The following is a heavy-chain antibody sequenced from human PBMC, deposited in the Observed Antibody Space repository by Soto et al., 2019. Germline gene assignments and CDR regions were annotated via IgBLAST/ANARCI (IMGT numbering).Heavy chain of an antibody. V-gene: IGHV3-30*18. CDR3: AKEGQMKLSTILDH. CDR2: ISYEGKNQ. CDR1: GFTFSSYG. Sequence: VGSLRLSCAASGFTFSSYGMHWVRQAPGKGLEWMAVISYEGKNQYYADSAKGRFTISRDNSKNTLYLQINSLRLEDTAIYYCAKEGQMKLSTILDHWGQGT. D-gene: IGHD1-26*01. J-gene: IGHJ4*02.